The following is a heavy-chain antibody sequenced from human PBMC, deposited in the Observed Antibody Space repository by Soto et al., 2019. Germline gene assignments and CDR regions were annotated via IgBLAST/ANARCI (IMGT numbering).Heavy chain of an antibody. D-gene: IGHD1-26*01. V-gene: IGHV1-18*01. Sequence: GASVKVSCKASGYTFTSYGISWVRQAPGQGLEWMGWISAYNGNTNYAQKLQGRVTMTTDTSTSTAYMELRSLRSDDTAVYYCAREPWGYSGTTWFDPWGQGTLVTVSS. J-gene: IGHJ5*02. CDR3: AREPWGYSGTTWFDP. CDR1: GYTFTSYG. CDR2: ISAYNGNT.